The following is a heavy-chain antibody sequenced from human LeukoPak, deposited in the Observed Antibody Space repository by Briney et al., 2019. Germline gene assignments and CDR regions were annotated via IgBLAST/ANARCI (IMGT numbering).Heavy chain of an antibody. Sequence: SETLSLTCAVYGGSFSGYYWSWIRQPPGKGLEWIGEINHSGSTNYNPSLKSRVTISVDTSKNQFSLKLSSVTAADTAVYYCASLVPHYDSSGLFDYWGQGTLVTVSS. CDR1: GGSFSGYY. CDR3: ASLVPHYDSSGLFDY. D-gene: IGHD3-22*01. CDR2: INHSGST. V-gene: IGHV4-34*01. J-gene: IGHJ4*02.